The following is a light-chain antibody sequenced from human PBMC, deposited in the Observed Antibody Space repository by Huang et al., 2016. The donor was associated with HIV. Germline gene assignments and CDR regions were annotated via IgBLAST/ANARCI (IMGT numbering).Light chain of an antibody. CDR2: DSS. J-gene: IGKJ1*01. CDR1: QAIKTS. Sequence: IVMTQSPVTLSVSPGERAPLSCGASQAIKTSLAWYQQRLGQSPRLLIYDSSARATGVPARFSGSGSGTNFTLTISSLQSEDFAVYYCQHYGNWPPWTFGPGTKVEMK. V-gene: IGKV3-15*01. CDR3: QHYGNWPPWT.